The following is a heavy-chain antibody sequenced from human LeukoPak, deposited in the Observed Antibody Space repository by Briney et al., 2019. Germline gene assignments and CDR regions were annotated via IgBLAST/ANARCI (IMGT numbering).Heavy chain of an antibody. D-gene: IGHD7-27*01. CDR1: GYTFTSYY. V-gene: IGHV1-46*01. J-gene: IGHJ4*02. Sequence: ASVKVSCKASGYTFTSYYMHWVRQAPGQGLEWMGIINPSGGSTSYAQKFQGRVTMTRDTSISTAYMELSSLTFEDTAVYYCARGPPNWGMVGYWGQGTLVTVSS. CDR2: INPSGGST. CDR3: ARGPPNWGMVGY.